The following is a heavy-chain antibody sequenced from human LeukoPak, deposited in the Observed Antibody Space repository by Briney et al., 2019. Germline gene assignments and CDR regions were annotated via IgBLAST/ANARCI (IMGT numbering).Heavy chain of an antibody. CDR2: ISSSSSYI. J-gene: IGHJ6*02. CDR3: ARVMYYDFWSGYYTGYYYGMDV. D-gene: IGHD3-3*01. V-gene: IGHV3-11*06. CDR1: GFTFSDYY. Sequence: GGSLRLSCAASGFTFSDYYMSWIRQAPGKGLEWVSSISSSSSYIYYADSVKGRFTISRDNAKDSLYLQMNSLRAEDTAVYYCARVMYYDFWSGYYTGYYYGMDVWGQGTTVTVSS.